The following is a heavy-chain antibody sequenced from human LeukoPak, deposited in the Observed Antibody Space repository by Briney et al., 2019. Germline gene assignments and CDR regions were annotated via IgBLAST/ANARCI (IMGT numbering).Heavy chain of an antibody. D-gene: IGHD3-10*01. V-gene: IGHV1-69*05. CDR3: GTRYYGSGADY. CDR1: GGTFSSYA. CDR2: IIPIFGTA. J-gene: IGHJ4*02. Sequence: SVKVSCKASGGTFSSYAISWVRQAPGQGLEWMGRIIPIFGTANYAQKFQGRVTITTDESTSTAYMELSSLRSEVTAVYYCGTRYYGSGADYWGQGTLVTVSS.